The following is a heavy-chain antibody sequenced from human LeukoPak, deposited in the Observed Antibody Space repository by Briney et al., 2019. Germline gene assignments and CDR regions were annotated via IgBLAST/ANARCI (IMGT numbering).Heavy chain of an antibody. Sequence: GGSLRLSCAASGFTFTAFGIHWVRQAPGKGLEWVAATSPDGHTEYYIDSVKGRFTISRDNSKNMIYLQMNSLRREDSAVYLCAKINNDDDYWGQGTLVTVSS. J-gene: IGHJ4*02. V-gene: IGHV3-30*18. D-gene: IGHD1/OR15-1a*01. CDR1: GFTFTAFG. CDR2: TSPDGHTE. CDR3: AKINNDDDY.